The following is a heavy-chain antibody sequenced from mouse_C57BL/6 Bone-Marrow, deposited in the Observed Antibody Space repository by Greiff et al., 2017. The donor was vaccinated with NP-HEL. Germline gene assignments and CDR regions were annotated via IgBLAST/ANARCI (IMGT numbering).Heavy chain of an antibody. CDR2: INPNNGGT. CDR3: ARGYGSRRYWYFDV. CDR1: GYTFTDYN. Sequence: EVQLQQSGPELVKPGASVKMSCKASGYTFTDYNMHWVKQSHGKSLEWIGYINPNNGGTSYNQKFKGKATLTVNKSSSTAYMELRSLTSEDSAVYYCARGYGSRRYWYFDVWGTGTTVTVSS. J-gene: IGHJ1*03. V-gene: IGHV1-22*01. D-gene: IGHD1-1*01.